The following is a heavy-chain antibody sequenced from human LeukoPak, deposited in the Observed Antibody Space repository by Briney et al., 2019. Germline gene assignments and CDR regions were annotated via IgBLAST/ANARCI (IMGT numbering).Heavy chain of an antibody. V-gene: IGHV1-2*02. D-gene: IGHD6-19*01. CDR3: ARVRGGKWLVLGKNFDY. J-gene: IGHJ4*02. CDR1: GYTFTGYY. CDR2: INPNSGGT. Sequence: ASVKVSCKASGYTFTGYYMHWVRQAPGQGLEWMGWINPNSGGTNYAQKFQGGVTMTRDTSISTAYMELSRLRSDDTAVYYCARVRGGKWLVLGKNFDYWGQGTLVTVSS.